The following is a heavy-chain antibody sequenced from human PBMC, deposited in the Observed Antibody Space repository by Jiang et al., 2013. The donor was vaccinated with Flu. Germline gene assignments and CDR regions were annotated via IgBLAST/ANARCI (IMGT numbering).Heavy chain of an antibody. J-gene: IGHJ6*02. CDR2: IIPIFGTA. CDR1: GGTFSSYA. V-gene: IGHV1-69*01. D-gene: IGHD2-15*01. CDR3: ARTPADIVVVVAAKNEYYYGMDV. Sequence: GAEVKKPGSSVKVSCKASGGTFSSYAISWVRQAPGQGLEWMGGIIPIFGTANYAQKFQGRVTITADESTSTAYMELSSLRSEDTAVYYCARTPADIVVVVAAKNEYYYGMDVWGQGTTVTVSS.